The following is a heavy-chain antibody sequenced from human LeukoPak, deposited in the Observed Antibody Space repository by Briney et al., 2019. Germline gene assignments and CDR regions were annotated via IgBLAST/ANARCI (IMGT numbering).Heavy chain of an antibody. CDR2: INHSGSP. J-gene: IGHJ6*02. V-gene: IGHV4-34*01. CDR3: ARGGNVGATDYYYYGMDV. CDR1: GGSFSGYY. Sequence: PSETLSLTCAVYGGSFSGYYWSWIRQPPGKGLEWIGEINHSGSPNYNPSLKSRVTISVDTSKNQFSLKLSSVTAADTAVYYCARGGNVGATDYYYYGMDVWGQGTTVTVSS. D-gene: IGHD1-26*01.